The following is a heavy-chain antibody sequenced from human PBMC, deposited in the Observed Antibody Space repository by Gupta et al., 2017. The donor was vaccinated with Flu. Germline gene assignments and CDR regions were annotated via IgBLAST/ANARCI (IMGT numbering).Heavy chain of an antibody. CDR2: ISGSGGST. Sequence: EVQLLESGGGFVQPGGSLMLSCAASGFSFSSYAMSWVRQAPGKGLEWVSAISGSGGSTYYADSVKGRFTISRDNSKNTLYLQMNSLRAEDTAVYYCAKDLMWWELLFFDYWGQGTLVTVSS. V-gene: IGHV3-23*01. J-gene: IGHJ4*02. CDR1: GFSFSSYA. CDR3: AKDLMWWELLFFDY. D-gene: IGHD1-26*01.